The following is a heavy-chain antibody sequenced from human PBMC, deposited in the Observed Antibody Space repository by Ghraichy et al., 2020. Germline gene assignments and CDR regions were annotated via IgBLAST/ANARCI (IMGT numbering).Heavy chain of an antibody. CDR2: IYYSGST. CDR1: GGSVSSGSYY. D-gene: IGHD3-3*01. CDR3: ARDRGSYDFWSGYYGFDP. Sequence: SQTLSLTCTVSGGSVSSGSYYWCWIRHPPVKGLEWIGYIYYSGSTNYNPSLKSRVTISVDTSKNQFSLKLSSVTAADTAVYYCARDRGSYDFWSGYYGFDPWVLVTLVSVSS. V-gene: IGHV4-61*01. J-gene: IGHJ5*02.